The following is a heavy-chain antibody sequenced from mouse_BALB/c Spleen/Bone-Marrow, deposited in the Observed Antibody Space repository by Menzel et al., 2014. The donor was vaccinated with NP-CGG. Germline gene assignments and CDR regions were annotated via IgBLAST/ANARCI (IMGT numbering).Heavy chain of an antibody. J-gene: IGHJ4*01. CDR2: ISYRGST. CDR3: ARFGYAYALYY. CDR1: GDSITSGY. V-gene: IGHV3-8*02. Sequence: EVQGVESGPSLVKHSQTLSLTCSVTGDSITSGYWIWIRKFPGNKLEHMGYISYRGSTYYNPSLKSRISITRDTSKNQYYLQFKSGTTEDTATYYCARFGYAYALYYWGQGTSVTVSS. D-gene: IGHD2-2*01.